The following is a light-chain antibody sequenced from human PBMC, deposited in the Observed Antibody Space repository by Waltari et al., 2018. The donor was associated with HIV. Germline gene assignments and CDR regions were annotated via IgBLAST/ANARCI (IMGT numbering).Light chain of an antibody. J-gene: IGLJ2*01. Sequence: HSALTQPASVSGSPGQSTSISCTGSSAAIGFYNLVPWYQQHPGKAPQLIIYEVHSPPSVLPDRLSGSKSGHTASLTISMLQADDEADYYCSSYVNTDTLIFGGGTKLTVL. CDR3: SSYVNTDTLI. CDR1: SAAIGFYNL. V-gene: IGLV2-14*01. CDR2: EVH.